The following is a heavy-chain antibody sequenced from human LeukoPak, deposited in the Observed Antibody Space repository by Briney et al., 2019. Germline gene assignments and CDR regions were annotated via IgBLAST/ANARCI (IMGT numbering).Heavy chain of an antibody. CDR1: GYTFTSYA. CDR3: ARSPRTYCSSTSCSLLPY. V-gene: IGHV7-4-1*02. J-gene: IGHJ4*02. D-gene: IGHD2-2*01. CDR2: INTNTGNP. Sequence: ASVKVSCKASGYTFTSYAMNWVRQAPGQGLEWMGWINTNTGNPTYAQGFTGRFVFSLDTSVSTAYLQISSLKAEDTAVYYCARSPRTYCSSTSCSLLPYWGQGTLVTVSS.